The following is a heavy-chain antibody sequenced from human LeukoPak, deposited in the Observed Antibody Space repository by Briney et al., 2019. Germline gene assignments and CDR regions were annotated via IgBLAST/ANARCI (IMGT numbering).Heavy chain of an antibody. CDR2: ISGSGGST. Sequence: GGSLRLSCAASGCTFRSYAMSWVRQAPGKGLEWVSAISGSGGSTYDADSVKGRFTISRDNSKNTLYLQMNSLRAEDTALYYCAKPSSGYTSFHIWGQGTMVTVSS. D-gene: IGHD3-22*01. CDR1: GCTFRSYA. V-gene: IGHV3-23*01. CDR3: AKPSSGYTSFHI. J-gene: IGHJ3*02.